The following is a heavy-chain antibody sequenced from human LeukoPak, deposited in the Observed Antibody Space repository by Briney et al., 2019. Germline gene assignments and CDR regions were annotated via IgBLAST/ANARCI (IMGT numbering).Heavy chain of an antibody. Sequence: SETLSLTCTVSGGSISSGGYYWSWIRQHPGKGLEGIGYIYYSGSTNYNPSLKSRVTISVDTSKNQFSLKLSSVTAAATAVYYCARVVVLGSLYYYYGMDVWGQGTTVTVSS. CDR2: IYYSGST. CDR3: ARVVVLGSLYYYYGMDV. V-gene: IGHV4-61*08. J-gene: IGHJ6*02. D-gene: IGHD3-22*01. CDR1: GGSISSGGYY.